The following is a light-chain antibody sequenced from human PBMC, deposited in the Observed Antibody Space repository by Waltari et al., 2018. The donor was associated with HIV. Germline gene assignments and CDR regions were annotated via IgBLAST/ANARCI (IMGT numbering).Light chain of an antibody. J-gene: IGKJ2*01. CDR2: WAS. CDR1: QTVLYSSNNKNY. V-gene: IGKV4-1*01. Sequence: DFVMTQSPASMAVSLGERATINCKSSQTVLYSSNNKNYLAWYQQKPGQPPKLLIYWASTRESGVPDRFSGSGSGTHFTLTISSLQAEDVAVYYCQQYYNSPYTFGQGTKLEIK. CDR3: QQYYNSPYT.